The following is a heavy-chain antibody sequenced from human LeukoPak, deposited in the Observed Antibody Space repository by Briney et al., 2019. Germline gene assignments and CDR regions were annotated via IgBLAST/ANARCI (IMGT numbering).Heavy chain of an antibody. V-gene: IGHV3-9*01. CDR1: GFTFDDYA. CDR3: AKAKSYGLGLGIHY. Sequence: PGRSLRLSCAASGFTFDDYAMHWVRQAPGKGLEWVSATSWNSGSIGYADSVKGRFTISRDNAKNSLYLQMNSLRAEDTALYYCAKAKSYGLGLGIHYWGQGTLVTVSS. D-gene: IGHD5-18*01. J-gene: IGHJ4*02. CDR2: TSWNSGSI.